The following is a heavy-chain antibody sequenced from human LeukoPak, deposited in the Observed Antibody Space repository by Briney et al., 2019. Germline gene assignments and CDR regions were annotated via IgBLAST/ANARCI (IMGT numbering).Heavy chain of an antibody. CDR3: ARLKGTSMVDY. Sequence: PSETLSLTCTVSGGSINSYYWTWIRQPPGKRLEWIGHIYSTGSTVYNPSLESRVSISIDTSKNQFSLKLRSVTAADTAVYSCARLKGTSMVDYWGQGTLVTVSS. CDR1: GGSINSYY. CDR2: IYSTGST. V-gene: IGHV4-59*01. J-gene: IGHJ4*02. D-gene: IGHD1-1*01.